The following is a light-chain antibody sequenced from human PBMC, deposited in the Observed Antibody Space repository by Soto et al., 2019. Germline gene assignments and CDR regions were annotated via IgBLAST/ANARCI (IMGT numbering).Light chain of an antibody. CDR2: MDH. Sequence: QAVLTQPPSASGTPGQRVTISCSGSRSNIGSNFVYWYQQFPGAAPKLLIYMDHQRPSGVPDRFSGSKSDTSASLAISGLRSEDESDYFCAAWDDKLYGVLFGGGTKVTV. CDR3: AAWDDKLYGVL. J-gene: IGLJ2*01. V-gene: IGLV1-47*01. CDR1: RSNIGSNF.